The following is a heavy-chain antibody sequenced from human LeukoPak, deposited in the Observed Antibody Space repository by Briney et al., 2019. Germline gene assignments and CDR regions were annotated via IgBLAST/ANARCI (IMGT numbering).Heavy chain of an antibody. V-gene: IGHV3-30*02. Sequence: PGGSLRLSCAASGFTFSSYGMHWVRQAPGKGLEWVAFIRYDGSNKYYADSVKGRFTISRDNSKNTLYLQMNSLRAEDTAVYYCAKDSLRIIGAFDIWGQGTMVTVSS. J-gene: IGHJ3*02. CDR1: GFTFSSYG. CDR3: AKDSLRIIGAFDI. CDR2: IRYDGSNK.